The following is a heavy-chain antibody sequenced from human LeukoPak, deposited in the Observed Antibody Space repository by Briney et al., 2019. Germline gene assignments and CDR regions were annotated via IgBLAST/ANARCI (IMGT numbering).Heavy chain of an antibody. J-gene: IGHJ4*02. V-gene: IGHV3-23*01. CDR2: ISGSGGST. CDR3: AASPESIAVAG. D-gene: IGHD6-19*01. Sequence: GGSLRLSCAASGFTFSSYAISWVRQAPGKGLGWVSAISGSGGSTYYADSVKGRFTISRDNSKNTLYLQMNSLRAEDTAVYYCAASPESIAVAGWGQGTLVTVSS. CDR1: GFTFSSYA.